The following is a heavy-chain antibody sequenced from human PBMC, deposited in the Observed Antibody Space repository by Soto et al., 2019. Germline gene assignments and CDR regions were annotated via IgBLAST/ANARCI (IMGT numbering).Heavy chain of an antibody. V-gene: IGHV3-48*03. CDR1: GFTFSSFE. Sequence: GGSLRLSCVASGFTFSSFEMNWIRQAPGKGPEWIAVINPSGRTISYADSVKGRFTISRDNAENSAYLQMSSLRGEDTAVYYCARDLHVLLWFGEPVAPGMDVWGQGTTVTVSS. D-gene: IGHD3-10*01. J-gene: IGHJ6*02. CDR2: INPSGRTI. CDR3: ARDLHVLLWFGEPVAPGMDV.